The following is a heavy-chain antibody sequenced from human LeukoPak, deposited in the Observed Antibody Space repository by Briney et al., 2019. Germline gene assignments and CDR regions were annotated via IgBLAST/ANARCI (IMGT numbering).Heavy chain of an antibody. J-gene: IGHJ3*02. CDR3: ARDIPYYYDSSGYSPLAFDI. V-gene: IGHV3-48*03. Sequence: GGSLRLSCAASGFTFSSYEMNWVRQAPGRGLEWVSYISSSGSTIYYADSVKGRFTISRDNAKNSLYLQMNSLRAEDTALYYCARDIPYYYDSSGYSPLAFDIWGQGTMVTVSS. CDR1: GFTFSSYE. CDR2: ISSSGSTI. D-gene: IGHD3-22*01.